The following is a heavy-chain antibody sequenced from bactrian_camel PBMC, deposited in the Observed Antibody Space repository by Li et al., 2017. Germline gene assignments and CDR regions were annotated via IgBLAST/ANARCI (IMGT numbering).Heavy chain of an antibody. J-gene: IGHJ4*01. V-gene: IGHV3S55*01. Sequence: HVQLVESGGGSVQAGGSLRLSCTLTGWTYAKYGLGWFRQAPEKEREGLAAIDSDGRISYADSVKGRFTISRDDAKNTVNLELVNLKTEGTAVYYCAASRPGIISVCQHQYITRLGLEGQGTQVTVS. D-gene: IGHD1*01. CDR1: GWTYAKYG. CDR2: IDSDGRI.